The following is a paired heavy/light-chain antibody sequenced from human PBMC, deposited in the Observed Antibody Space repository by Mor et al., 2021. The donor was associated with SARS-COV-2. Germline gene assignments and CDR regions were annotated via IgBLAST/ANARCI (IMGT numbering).Light chain of an antibody. Sequence: DIQMTQSPSSVSASVGDRVIITCRASQDIRSWLSWYQQKPGKAPKLLIYTASSLHSGVPSRFSGSGSGTDFTLTISSLQPEDFATYYCQQANSFPLTFGPGTKVDIK. CDR3: QQANSFPLT. V-gene: IGKV1-12*01. CDR1: QDIRSW. CDR2: TAS. J-gene: IGKJ3*01.
Heavy chain of an antibody. Sequence: QVQLVQSGAEVKKPGASVKVSCKASGYTFTAYYLHWVRQAPGQGLEWMGRIRPNNDFTEYAQKFQGRVTMTRDTSISTAYMELTRLTSDDTAVYYCAKAPVEVSVGGGDNRFDPWGQGTLVTVSS. CDR1: GYTFTAYY. V-gene: IGHV1-2*06. CDR3: AKAPVEVSVGGGDNRFDP. CDR2: IRPNNDFT. D-gene: IGHD2-15*01. J-gene: IGHJ5*02.